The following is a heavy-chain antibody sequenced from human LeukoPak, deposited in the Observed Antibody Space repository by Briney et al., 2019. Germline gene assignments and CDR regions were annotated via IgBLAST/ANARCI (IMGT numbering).Heavy chain of an antibody. CDR3: ARSRGGVLRFLEWLPDY. D-gene: IGHD3-3*01. CDR2: ISAYNGNT. V-gene: IGHV1-18*01. J-gene: IGHJ4*02. Sequence: ASVKVSCKASGYTFTSYGISWVRQAPGQGLEWMGWISAYNGNTNYAQNLQGRVTMTTDTSTSTAYMELSSLRSEDTAVYYCARSRGGVLRFLEWLPDYWGQGTLVTVSS. CDR1: GYTFTSYG.